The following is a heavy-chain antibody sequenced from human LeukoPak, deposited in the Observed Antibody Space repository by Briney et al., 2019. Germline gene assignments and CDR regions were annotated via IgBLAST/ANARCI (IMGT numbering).Heavy chain of an antibody. CDR2: ISSSGSTI. CDR3: ARDLTEGDIVVVPAASDY. D-gene: IGHD2-2*01. V-gene: IGHV3-11*04. Sequence: GGPLRLSCAASGFTFSDYYMSWIRQAPGKGLEWVSYISSSGSTIYYADSVKGRFTISRDNAKNSLYLQMNSLRAEDTAVYYCARDLTEGDIVVVPAASDYWGQGTLVTVPS. CDR1: GFTFSDYY. J-gene: IGHJ4*02.